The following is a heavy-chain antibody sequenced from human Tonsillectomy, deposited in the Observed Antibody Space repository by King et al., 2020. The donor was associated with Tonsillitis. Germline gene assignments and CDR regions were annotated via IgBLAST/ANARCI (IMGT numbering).Heavy chain of an antibody. CDR2: VYPGDSDT. CDR3: ARSLGPYGGWVDFDY. Sequence: QLVQSGAEVKKPGESLKISCKGSGYSFTSYWIDWVRQMPGKGLEWMWIVYPGDSDTRYSPSFQGQVTISADKSISTAYLQWSSLKASDTAMYYCARSLGPYGGWVDFDYWGQGTLVTVSS. CDR1: GYSFTSYW. D-gene: IGHD3-10*01. J-gene: IGHJ4*02. V-gene: IGHV5-51*01.